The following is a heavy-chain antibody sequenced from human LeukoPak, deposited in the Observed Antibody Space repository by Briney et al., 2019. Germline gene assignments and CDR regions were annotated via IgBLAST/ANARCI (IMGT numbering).Heavy chain of an antibody. J-gene: IGHJ3*02. D-gene: IGHD2-21*02. V-gene: IGHV4-39*07. Sequence: PSETLSLTCTVSGGSISSSSYYWGWIRQPPGKGLEWIGNVYYSGTTYYNPSLKSRLTISVDTSKNQFSLRLNSVTAADTAVYFCARDCGGDSYLGAFDIWGQGTVVTVSS. CDR1: GGSISSSSYY. CDR3: ARDCGGDSYLGAFDI. CDR2: VYYSGTT.